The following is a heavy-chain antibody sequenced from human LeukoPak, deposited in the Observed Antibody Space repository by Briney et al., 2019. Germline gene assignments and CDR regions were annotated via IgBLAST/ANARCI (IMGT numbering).Heavy chain of an antibody. D-gene: IGHD2-2*01. CDR2: INPNSGGT. CDR3: ARNYKSSTNAAPDY. Sequence: ASVKVSCKASGYTFTGYYMHWVRRAPGQGLEWMGWINPNSGGTNYAQKFQGRVTMTRDTSISTAYMELSRLRSDDTAVYYCARNYKSSTNAAPDYWGQGTLVSVSS. V-gene: IGHV1-2*02. CDR1: GYTFTGYY. J-gene: IGHJ4*02.